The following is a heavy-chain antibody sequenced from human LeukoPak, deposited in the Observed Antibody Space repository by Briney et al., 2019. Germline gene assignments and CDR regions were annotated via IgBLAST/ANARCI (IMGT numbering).Heavy chain of an antibody. V-gene: IGHV4-31*03. CDR2: IYYSGST. CDR1: GGSISSGGYY. CDR3: ARESAKYQLRPAAHFDY. J-gene: IGHJ4*02. Sequence: SETLSLTCTVSGGSISSGGYYWSWISQHPGKGLEWIGYIYYSGSTYYNPSLKSRVTISVDTSKNQFSLKLSSVTAADTAVYYCARESAKYQLRPAAHFDYWGQGTLVTVSS. D-gene: IGHD2-2*01.